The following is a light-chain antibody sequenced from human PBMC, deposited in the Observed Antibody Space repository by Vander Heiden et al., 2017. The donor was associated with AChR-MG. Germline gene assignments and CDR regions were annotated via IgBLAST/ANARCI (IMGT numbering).Light chain of an antibody. CDR3: MIWHSSAGV. CDR2: YKSDSDK. J-gene: IGLJ3*02. CDR1: SGINVGTYR. Sequence: QAVLTQPSSLSASPGASASLTCTLRSGINVGTYRIYWYQQKPGSPPQYLLRYKSDSDKQQGSGVPSRFSGSKDASANAGILLISGLQSEDEAYYYCMIWHSSAGVVGGGTKLTVL. V-gene: IGLV5-45*02.